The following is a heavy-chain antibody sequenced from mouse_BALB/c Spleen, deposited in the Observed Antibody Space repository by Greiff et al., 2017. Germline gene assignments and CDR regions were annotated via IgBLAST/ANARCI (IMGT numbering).Heavy chain of an antibody. D-gene: IGHD2-3*01. V-gene: IGHV5-17*02. Sequence: EVQLVESGGGLVQPGGSRKLSCAASGFTFSSFGMHWVRQAPEKGLEWVAYISSGSSTIYYADTVKGRFTISRDNPKNTLFLQMTSLRSEDTAMYYCARLGDGYYSFDYWGQGTTLTVSS. CDR1: GFTFSSFG. CDR3: ARLGDGYYSFDY. CDR2: ISSGSSTI. J-gene: IGHJ2*01.